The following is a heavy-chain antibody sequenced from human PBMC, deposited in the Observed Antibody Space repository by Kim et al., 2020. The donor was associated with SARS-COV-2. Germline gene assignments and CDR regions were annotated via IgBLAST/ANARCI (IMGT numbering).Heavy chain of an antibody. V-gene: IGHV6-1*01. J-gene: IGHJ4*02. Sequence: FNDYAVSVKGRIIISPDTSKNQFSLHLKSVTPEDTAVYYCTRQRVRYFDSWGQGTLVTVSS. D-gene: IGHD6-25*01. CDR2: FN. CDR3: TRQRVRYFDS.